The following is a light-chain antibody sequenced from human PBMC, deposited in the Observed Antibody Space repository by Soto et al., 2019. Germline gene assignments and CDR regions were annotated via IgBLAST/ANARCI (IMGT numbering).Light chain of an antibody. V-gene: IGKV1-12*01. CDR1: QAIDTW. J-gene: IGKJ3*01. CDR2: AAT. Sequence: DIQMTQSPSSVSASVGDRVTITCRASQAIDTWLAWYQQKPGKAPRLLISAATSLESGVPSRFSGSGSGTDCTLTIDSLQPEDFATYYCQQATGFPFTFGPGTKVDI. CDR3: QQATGFPFT.